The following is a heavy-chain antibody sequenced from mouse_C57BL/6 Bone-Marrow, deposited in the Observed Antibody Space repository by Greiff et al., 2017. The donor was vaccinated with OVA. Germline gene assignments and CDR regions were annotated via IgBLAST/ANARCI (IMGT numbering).Heavy chain of an antibody. V-gene: IGHV1-81*01. D-gene: IGHD2-4*01. CDR1: GYTFTSYG. Sequence: VKLQQSGAELARPGASVKLSCKASGYTFTSYGIRWVKQRPGQGLEWIGAIYPRSGNTYYNEKFKGKATLNADKSSSTAYMELRSLTSEDSAVYFCARVYYDYDWFAYWGQGTLVTVSA. CDR3: ARVYYDYDWFAY. CDR2: IYPRSGNT. J-gene: IGHJ3*01.